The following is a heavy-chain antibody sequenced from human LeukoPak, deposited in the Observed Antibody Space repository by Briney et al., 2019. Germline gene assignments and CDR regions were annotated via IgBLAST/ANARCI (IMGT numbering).Heavy chain of an antibody. Sequence: SETLSLTCTVSGGSISGFVWSRIRQPPGEGLDYIGFTYDAGTTNYNPLLKSRVTLSVDTSKNQFSLRLNSVTAADTAVYYCARLAKGEQWLAYYFDYWGQGALVTVSS. J-gene: IGHJ4*02. D-gene: IGHD6-19*01. V-gene: IGHV4-59*08. CDR3: ARLAKGEQWLAYYFDY. CDR2: TYDAGTT. CDR1: GGSISGFV.